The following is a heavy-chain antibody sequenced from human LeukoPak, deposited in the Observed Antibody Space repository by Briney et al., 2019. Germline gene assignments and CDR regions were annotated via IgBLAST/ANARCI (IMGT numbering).Heavy chain of an antibody. CDR3: ARSGYSYGADAVDI. CDR2: VYYSGST. J-gene: IGHJ3*02. D-gene: IGHD5-18*01. Sequence: SETLSLTCTVSGVSISSYYWSWVRQPPGKGLEWIGYVYYSGSTNYNPSLKSRVTISVDTSKKQFSLKLSSVTAADTAVYYCARSGYSYGADAVDIWGQGTMVTVSS. V-gene: IGHV4-59*01. CDR1: GVSISSYY.